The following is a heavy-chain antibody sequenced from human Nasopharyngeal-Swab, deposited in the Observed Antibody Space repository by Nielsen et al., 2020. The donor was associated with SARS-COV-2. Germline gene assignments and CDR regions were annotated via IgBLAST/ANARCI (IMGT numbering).Heavy chain of an antibody. J-gene: IGHJ4*02. Sequence: SETLSLTCTVSGGPISSGGYYWSWIRQHPGKGLEWIGYIYYSGSTYYNPSLKSRVTISVDTSKNQFSLKLSSVTAADTAVYYCARETLGLGIVVGDYWGQGTLVTVSS. CDR3: ARETLGLGIVVGDY. CDR2: IYYSGST. D-gene: IGHD3-22*01. V-gene: IGHV4-31*03. CDR1: GGPISSGGYY.